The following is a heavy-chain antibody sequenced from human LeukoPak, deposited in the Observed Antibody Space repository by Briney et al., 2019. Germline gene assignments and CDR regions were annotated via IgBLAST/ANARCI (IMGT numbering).Heavy chain of an antibody. D-gene: IGHD3-10*02. V-gene: IGHV3-53*01. CDR3: ARGRGNDYVRGDPRAYFDY. CDR1: GFTFSSYA. J-gene: IGHJ4*02. Sequence: GGSLRLSCAASGFTFSSYAMHWVRQAPGKGLEWVSVIYSGGSTYYGDSVKGRFTISRDNSKNTLYLQMNTLRAEDTAVYYCARGRGNDYVRGDPRAYFDYWGQGTLVTVSS. CDR2: IYSGGST.